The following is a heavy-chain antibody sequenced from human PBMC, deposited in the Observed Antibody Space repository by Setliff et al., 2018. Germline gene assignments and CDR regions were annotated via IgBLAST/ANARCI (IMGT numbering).Heavy chain of an antibody. D-gene: IGHD3-3*01. CDR1: GFTFSSFG. Sequence: PGGSLRLSCVASGFTFSSFGMHWVRQAPGKGLEWVAAVWYDGSNKYYADSVKGRFTISRDNSKNTLYLQMNSLRAEDTAVYYCAREKYYNFWSGVSNYYYMDVWGKGTTVTVS. J-gene: IGHJ6*03. CDR2: VWYDGSNK. V-gene: IGHV3-30*19. CDR3: AREKYYNFWSGVSNYYYMDV.